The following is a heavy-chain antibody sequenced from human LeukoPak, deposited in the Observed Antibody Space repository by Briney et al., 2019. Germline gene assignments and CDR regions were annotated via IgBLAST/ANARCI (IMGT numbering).Heavy chain of an antibody. CDR1: GYTFTSYD. D-gene: IGHD5-18*01. CDR3: ARDAGGYSYLYYYSDMDV. CDR2: MNANSGNT. V-gene: IGHV1-8*01. J-gene: IGHJ6*03. Sequence: ASVKVSCKASGYTFTSYDISWVRQATGQGLEWMGWMNANSGNTGYAQKFQGRVTMTRNTSISTAYMELSSLRSEDTAVYYCARDAGGYSYLYYYSDMDVWGKGTTVTVSS.